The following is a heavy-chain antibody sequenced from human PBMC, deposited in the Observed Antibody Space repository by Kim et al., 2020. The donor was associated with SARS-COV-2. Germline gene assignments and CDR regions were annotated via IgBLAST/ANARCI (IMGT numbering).Heavy chain of an antibody. Sequence: GGSLRLSCAASGFTFSNAWMSWVRQAPGKGLEWVGRIKSNTDGGTTDYAAPVQGSITISRADTKHTLYLHMNSVETAATAVYSCTAGAWDLPGYFQQWS. CDR3: TAGAWDLPGYFQQ. V-gene: IGHV3-15*01. CDR1: GFTFSNAW. CDR2: IKSNTDGGTT. D-gene: IGHD1-26*01. J-gene: IGHJ1*01.